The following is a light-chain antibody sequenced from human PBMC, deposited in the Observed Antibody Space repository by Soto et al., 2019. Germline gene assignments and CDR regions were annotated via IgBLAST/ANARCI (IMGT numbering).Light chain of an antibody. J-gene: IGKJ1*01. CDR3: HQTDSIPET. Sequence: DIQMTQSPSSLSASVGDTVTITCRASQSISLFLNWYQQKTGKAPKLLFYAASSLQSGVPSRFTGNGSGTYFTLTISILQPEDFATYYCHQTDSIPETFGQGTKVEIK. CDR1: QSISLF. CDR2: AAS. V-gene: IGKV1-39*01.